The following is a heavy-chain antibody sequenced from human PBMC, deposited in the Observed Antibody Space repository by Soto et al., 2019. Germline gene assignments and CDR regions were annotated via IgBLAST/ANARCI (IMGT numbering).Heavy chain of an antibody. D-gene: IGHD3-10*01. CDR1: GGSISSYY. CDR3: ARRYGEAFDI. V-gene: IGHV4-59*08. J-gene: IGHJ3*02. Sequence: SETLSLTCTVSGGSISSYYWSWIRQPPGKGLEWIGYIYYSGSTNYNPSLKSRVTISVDTSKNQFSLKLSSVTAADTAVYYCARRYGEAFDIWGQGTMVTVSS. CDR2: IYYSGST.